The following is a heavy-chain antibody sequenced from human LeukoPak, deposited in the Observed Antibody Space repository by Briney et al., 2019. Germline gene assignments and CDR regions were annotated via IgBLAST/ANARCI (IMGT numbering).Heavy chain of an antibody. CDR3: ASGSRFDY. CDR2: IYSGGSI. V-gene: IGHV3-53*04. J-gene: IGHJ4*02. D-gene: IGHD5/OR15-5a*01. Sequence: PGGSLRLSCGASGFTVRGNYMSWVRQATGKGLEWVSVIYSGGSIYYADSVKGRFTISRHNSKNTLHLQMNSLRPEDTAVYYCASGSRFDYWGQGTLVTVSS. CDR1: GFTVRGNY.